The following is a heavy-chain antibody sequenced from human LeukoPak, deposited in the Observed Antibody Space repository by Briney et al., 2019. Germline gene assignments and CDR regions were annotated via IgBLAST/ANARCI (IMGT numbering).Heavy chain of an antibody. CDR1: GYTFIDHY. D-gene: IGHD3-22*01. Sequence: ASVKVSCKPSGYTFIDHYLHWVRQAPGQGLESLGWIDPDTSDTNYPQKFQGRVTMSRDTSISTAYMELNRLRSDDTAVYYCARAGHNSNSGGYDLWGLGTLVTVSS. V-gene: IGHV1-2*02. CDR3: ARAGHNSNSGGYDL. CDR2: IDPDTSDT. J-gene: IGHJ5*02.